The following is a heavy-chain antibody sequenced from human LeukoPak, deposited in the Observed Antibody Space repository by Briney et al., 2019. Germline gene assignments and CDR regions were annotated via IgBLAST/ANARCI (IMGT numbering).Heavy chain of an antibody. CDR1: GYTFTGYY. V-gene: IGHV1-2*06. J-gene: IGHJ5*02. CDR2: INPNSGGT. CDR3: ARGRIAVAGMRYWFDP. Sequence: ASVKVSCKASGYTFTGYYMHWVRQAPGQGLEWMGRINPNSGGTNYAQKFQGRVTITADESTSTAYMELSSLRSEDTAVYYCARGRIAVAGMRYWFDPWGQGTLVTVSS. D-gene: IGHD6-19*01.